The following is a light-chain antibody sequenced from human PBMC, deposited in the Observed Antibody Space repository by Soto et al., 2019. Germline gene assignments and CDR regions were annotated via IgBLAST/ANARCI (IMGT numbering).Light chain of an antibody. V-gene: IGKV4-1*01. CDR1: QSVLYSSNNKNY. Sequence: DIVMTQSPDPLAVSLGERATINCKSSQSVLYSSNNKNYLAWYQHKPGQPPKLLIYWASTRESGVPGRFSGSRSGTDFTLNISSLQAEDVAVYYCQQYYSTPWTFGQGTKVEIK. J-gene: IGKJ1*01. CDR3: QQYYSTPWT. CDR2: WAS.